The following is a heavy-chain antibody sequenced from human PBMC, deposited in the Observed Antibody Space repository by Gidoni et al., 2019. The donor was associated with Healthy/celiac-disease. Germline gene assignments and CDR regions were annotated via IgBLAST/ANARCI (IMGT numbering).Heavy chain of an antibody. V-gene: IGHV4-34*01. Sequence: QVQLQQWGAGLLKPSETLSLTCAVYGGSFRGYYWSWIRQTPGKGLEWIGEIYQSGSTNYDPSLKSRVTISVDTSKNQFSLKLTSVTAADTAVYYCARDGGPGWFDFWGQGTLVTVSS. CDR2: IYQSGST. CDR1: GGSFRGYY. CDR3: ARDGGPGWFDF. D-gene: IGHD3-16*01. J-gene: IGHJ5*01.